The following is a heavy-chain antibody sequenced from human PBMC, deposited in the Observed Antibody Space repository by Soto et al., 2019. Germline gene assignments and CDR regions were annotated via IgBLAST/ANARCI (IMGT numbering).Heavy chain of an antibody. Sequence: QVHLVESGGGVVQSGTSLRLSCAASGFTIGSYAMHWVRQAPGKGLEWVALIFADGNNRYTDSVRGRFTISRDNAENMLYLQMNSLRAEDTAVYYCTTVFEYWGQGTLVTVSS. CDR3: TTVFEY. CDR2: IFADGNNR. D-gene: IGHD1-1*01. CDR1: GFTIGSYA. J-gene: IGHJ4*02. V-gene: IGHV3-33*03.